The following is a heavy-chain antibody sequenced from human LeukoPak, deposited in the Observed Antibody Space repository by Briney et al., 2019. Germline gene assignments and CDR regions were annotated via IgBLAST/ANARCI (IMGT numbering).Heavy chain of an antibody. CDR2: IITILGIS. D-gene: IGHD5-12*01. V-gene: IGHV1-69*04. CDR3: ARGLGGYDSGFDY. Sequence: ASVKVACKASGGTFSSYSISWVRQAPGQGLEWMGRIITILGISNYEQKFQGRVTITADKSTNTAYMELSSLRSEDTAVYYCARGLGGYDSGFDYWGQGTLVTVSS. J-gene: IGHJ4*02. CDR1: GGTFSSYS.